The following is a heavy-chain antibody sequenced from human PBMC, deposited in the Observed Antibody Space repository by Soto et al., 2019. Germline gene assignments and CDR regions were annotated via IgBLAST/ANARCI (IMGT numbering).Heavy chain of an antibody. J-gene: IGHJ5*02. CDR3: ARSDYATNSGNWFDP. CDR2: FYYSGST. D-gene: IGHD1-26*01. Sequence: SETLSLTCTVSGGHLSNYYWNWIRQPPGKRLEWIGYFYYSGSTNYNPSLKSRVSISLDTSKNQFSLKLTSVTAADTAVYYCARSDYATNSGNWFDPWGQGTLVTVSS. CDR1: GGHLSNYY. V-gene: IGHV4-59*08.